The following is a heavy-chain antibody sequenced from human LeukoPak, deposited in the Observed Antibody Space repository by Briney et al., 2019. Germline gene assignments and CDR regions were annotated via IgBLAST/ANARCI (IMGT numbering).Heavy chain of an antibody. V-gene: IGHV3-53*01. CDR1: GFSVRTTY. CDR2: LYTGGGT. D-gene: IGHD5-24*01. Sequence: GGSLRLSCAASGFSVRTTYMSWVRQAPGKGLEWVSVLYTGGGTDHADSVKGRFTISRDNSKSTLYLQINSLRAEDTAIYYCAKDDNWLQFQSWGQGTLVTVSS. J-gene: IGHJ4*02. CDR3: AKDDNWLQFQS.